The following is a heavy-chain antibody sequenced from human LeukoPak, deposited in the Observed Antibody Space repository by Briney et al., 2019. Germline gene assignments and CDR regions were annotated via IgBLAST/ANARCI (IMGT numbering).Heavy chain of an antibody. D-gene: IGHD5-24*01. Sequence: GASVKVSCKASGYTFTSYGISWVRQAPGQGLEWMGWISAYNGNTNYAQKLQGRVTMTTDTSTSTAYMELSSLRSEDTAVYYCARASEMATTLYYFDYWGQGTLVTVSS. J-gene: IGHJ4*02. CDR3: ARASEMATTLYYFDY. V-gene: IGHV1-18*01. CDR1: GYTFTSYG. CDR2: ISAYNGNT.